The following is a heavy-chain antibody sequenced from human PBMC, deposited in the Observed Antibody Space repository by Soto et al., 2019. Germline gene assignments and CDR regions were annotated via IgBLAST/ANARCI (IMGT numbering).Heavy chain of an antibody. CDR3: AIVGATFDY. Sequence: QVQLHESGPGLVKPSETLSLTCTVSGGYMSTYYWSWIRQPPGKGLEWIGYISSSRDTNYNPSLKSRVTISVDSSKNQVSLNLRSVTAADTAVYYCAIVGATFDYGVQGTLVTVSS. CDR1: GGYMSTYY. V-gene: IGHV4-59*01. CDR2: ISSSRDT. J-gene: IGHJ4*02.